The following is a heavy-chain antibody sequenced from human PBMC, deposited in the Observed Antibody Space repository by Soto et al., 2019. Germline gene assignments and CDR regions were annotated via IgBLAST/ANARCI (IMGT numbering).Heavy chain of an antibody. CDR3: VREGDPGNDDSEPGAFDI. D-gene: IGHD4-4*01. J-gene: IGHJ3*02. CDR2: IYYSGST. CDR1: GGSISSGGYY. Sequence: SETLSLTCTVSGGSISSGGYYWSWIRQHPGKGLEWIGYIYYSGSTYYNPSLKSRVTISVDTSKNQFSLKLSSVTAADTAVYYSVREGDPGNDDSEPGAFDIWGQGTMVTVSS. V-gene: IGHV4-31*03.